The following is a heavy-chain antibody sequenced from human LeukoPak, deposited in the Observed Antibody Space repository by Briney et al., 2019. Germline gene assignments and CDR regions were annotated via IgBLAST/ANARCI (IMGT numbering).Heavy chain of an antibody. V-gene: IGHV1-8*03. CDR1: GYTFTGYY. J-gene: IGHJ6*03. Sequence: ASVKVSCKASGYTFTGYYMHWVRQAPGQGLEWMGWMNPNSGNTGYAQKFQGRVTITRNTSISTAYMELSSLRSEDTAVYYCARGYCSGGSCYAYYYYYYMDVWGKGTTVTVSS. CDR2: MNPNSGNT. D-gene: IGHD2-15*01. CDR3: ARGYCSGGSCYAYYYYYYMDV.